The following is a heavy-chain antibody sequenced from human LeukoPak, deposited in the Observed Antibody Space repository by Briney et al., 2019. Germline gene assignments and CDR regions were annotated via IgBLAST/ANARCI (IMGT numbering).Heavy chain of an antibody. CDR1: GGSISSSSYY. CDR3: ARLIRITMIVVVFDAFDI. CDR2: IYYSGST. J-gene: IGHJ3*02. Sequence: SETLSLTCTVSGGSISSSSYYWGWIRQPPGKGLEWIGSIYYSGSTYYNPSLKSRVTISVDTSKNQFSLKLSSVTAADTAVYYCARLIRITMIVVVFDAFDIWGQGTTVTVSS. V-gene: IGHV4-39*01. D-gene: IGHD3-22*01.